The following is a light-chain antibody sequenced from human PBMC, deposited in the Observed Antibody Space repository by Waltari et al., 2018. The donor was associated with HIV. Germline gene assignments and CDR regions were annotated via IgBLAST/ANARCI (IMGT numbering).Light chain of an antibody. V-gene: IGLV2-14*03. CDR2: DVN. CDR3: SSYTSSNTLYV. Sequence: QSALTQPASVSGSPGPSITIPCTGTSSDVGGFNYVSWYQQHPGKAPKLMIYDVNNRPSGISNRFSGSKSGNTASLTISGLQAEDEADYYCSSYTSSNTLYVFGTGTKVTVL. CDR1: SSDVGGFNY. J-gene: IGLJ1*01.